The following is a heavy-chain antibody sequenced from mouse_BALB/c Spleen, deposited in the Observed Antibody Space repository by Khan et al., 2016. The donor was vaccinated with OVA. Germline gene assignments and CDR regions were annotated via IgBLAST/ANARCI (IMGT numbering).Heavy chain of an antibody. CDR2: INPSDSET. CDR1: GYTFTSYW. D-gene: IGHD2-2*01. Sequence: QVQLQQPGAELVRPGASVKLSCKASGYTFTSYWMNWVRQRPGQGLDWIGKINPSDSETHYNQMFKDKATLTVDKSSDTAYMQLSSLTSEDAAVYYCARREKYGYDPSWFAYWGQGTLVTVSA. V-gene: IGHV1-61*01. CDR3: ARREKYGYDPSWFAY. J-gene: IGHJ3*01.